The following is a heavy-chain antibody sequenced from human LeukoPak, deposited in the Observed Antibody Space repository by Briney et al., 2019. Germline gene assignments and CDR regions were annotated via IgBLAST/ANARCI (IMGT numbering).Heavy chain of an antibody. V-gene: IGHV4-59*01. D-gene: IGHD3-10*01. Sequence: SETLSLTCTVSGGSINDASWNWIRQPPGQGLGWIGYIYHSGGTNYNPSLKSQVTISLDTSKNQFSLKLSSVTAADTAVYYCARVGTYYRSLDSWGQGTLVTVSS. CDR3: ARVGTYYRSLDS. CDR1: GGSINDAS. J-gene: IGHJ4*02. CDR2: IYHSGGT.